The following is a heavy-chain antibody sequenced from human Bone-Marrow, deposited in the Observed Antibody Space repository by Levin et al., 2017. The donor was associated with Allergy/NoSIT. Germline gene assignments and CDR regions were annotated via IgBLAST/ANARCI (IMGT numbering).Heavy chain of an antibody. Sequence: QAGGSLRLSCAASGFTFSSYAMSWVRQAPGKGLEWVSAVSGSGGSTYYADSVKGRFTISRDNSKNTLYLQMNSLRAEDTAVYYCAKDEYSDYDRHFDYWGQGTLVTVSS. CDR2: VSGSGGST. V-gene: IGHV3-23*01. CDR1: GFTFSSYA. J-gene: IGHJ4*02. D-gene: IGHD5-12*01. CDR3: AKDEYSDYDRHFDY.